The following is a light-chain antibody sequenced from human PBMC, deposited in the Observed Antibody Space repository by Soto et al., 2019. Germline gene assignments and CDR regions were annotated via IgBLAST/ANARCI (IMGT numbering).Light chain of an antibody. V-gene: IGKV1-27*01. CDR2: AAS. J-gene: IGKJ2*01. CDR1: QGISNY. Sequence: DIQMTQSPSSLSASVGDRVTITCRASQGISNYLAWYQQKPGKVPKLLIYAASTLQSGFPSRFSGSGSGTDFTLIISSLQPEDVATYYCQKYNSAPHTFGQGTKLEIK. CDR3: QKYNSAPHT.